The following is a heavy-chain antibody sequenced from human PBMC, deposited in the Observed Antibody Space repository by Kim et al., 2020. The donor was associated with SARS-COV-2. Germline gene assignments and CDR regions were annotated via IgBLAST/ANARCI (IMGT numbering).Heavy chain of an antibody. CDR3: AKGQGVGFGELLPDY. D-gene: IGHD3-10*01. J-gene: IGHJ4*02. V-gene: IGHV3-9*01. Sequence: DSVEGRFTIARDNAKNSLYLHMNSLRAEDTALYYCAKGQGVGFGELLPDYWGQGTMVTVS.